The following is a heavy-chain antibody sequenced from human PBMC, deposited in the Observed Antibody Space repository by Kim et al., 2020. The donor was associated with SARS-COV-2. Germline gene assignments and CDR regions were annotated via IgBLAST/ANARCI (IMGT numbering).Heavy chain of an antibody. J-gene: IGHJ6*02. V-gene: IGHV4-31*03. CDR1: GGSISSGGYY. D-gene: IGHD3-22*01. Sequence: SETLSLTCTVSGGSISSGGYYWSWIRQHPGKGLEWIGYIYYSGSTYYNPSLKSRVTISVDTSKNQFSLKLSSVTAADTAVYYCARDLGDSRGGRNYYYYGMDVWGQGTTVTVSS. CDR3: ARDLGDSRGGRNYYYYGMDV. CDR2: IYYSGST.